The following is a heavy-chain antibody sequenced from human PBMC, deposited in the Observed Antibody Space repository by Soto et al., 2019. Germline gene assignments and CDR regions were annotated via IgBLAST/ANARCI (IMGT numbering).Heavy chain of an antibody. CDR3: ARGGYYYENSGQNAYDY. D-gene: IGHD3-22*01. V-gene: IGHV4-31*03. Sequence: PSETLSLTCTVSGGSISSGGYYWSWIRQHPGKGLEWIGYIYYGGSTYYNPSLKSRATISGDTSKNQFSLKLSSVTAADTAVYYCARGGYYYENSGQNAYDYWGQGILVTGSS. CDR2: IYYGGST. J-gene: IGHJ4*01. CDR1: GGSISSGGYY.